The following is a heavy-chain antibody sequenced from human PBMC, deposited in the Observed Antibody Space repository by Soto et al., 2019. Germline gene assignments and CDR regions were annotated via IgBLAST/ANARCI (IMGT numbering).Heavy chain of an antibody. Sequence: ASVKVSCKASGYTFTSYGISWVRQAPGQGLEWMGWISAYNGNTNYAQKLQGRVTMTTDTSTSTAYMELRSLRSDDTAVYYCARVGGSYYSFYYGMDVWGQGTTVTVSS. D-gene: IGHD1-26*01. CDR1: GYTFTSYG. J-gene: IGHJ6*02. V-gene: IGHV1-18*04. CDR3: ARVGGSYYSFYYGMDV. CDR2: ISAYNGNT.